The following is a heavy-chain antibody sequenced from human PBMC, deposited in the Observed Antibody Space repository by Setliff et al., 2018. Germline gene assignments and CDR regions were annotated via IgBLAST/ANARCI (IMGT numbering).Heavy chain of an antibody. V-gene: IGHV1-69*05. J-gene: IGHJ5*02. CDR3: ARIKSNWNSNEHSNWFDP. D-gene: IGHD1-7*01. CDR1: GGTFSSYA. Sequence: SVKVSCKASGGTFSSYAISWVRQAPGQGLEWMGGIIPIFGTANYAQKFQGRVTITTDESTSTAYMELSSLRSEDTAVYYCARIKSNWNSNEHSNWFDPWGQGTLVTVSS. CDR2: IIPIFGTA.